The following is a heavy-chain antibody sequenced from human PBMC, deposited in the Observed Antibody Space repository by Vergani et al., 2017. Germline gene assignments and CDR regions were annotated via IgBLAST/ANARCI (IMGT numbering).Heavy chain of an antibody. CDR1: GFTFSSYA. CDR3: AKGRCLGSGWYHYFDY. J-gene: IGHJ4*02. Sequence: EVQLLESGGGLVQPGGSLRLSCAASGFTFSSYAMSWVRQAPGKGLEWVSAISGSGGSTYYADSVKGRFTSSRDNSKNTLYLQMNSLRAEDTAVYYCAKGRCLGSGWYHYFDYWGQGTLVTVSS. CDR2: ISGSGGST. D-gene: IGHD6-19*01. V-gene: IGHV3-23*01.